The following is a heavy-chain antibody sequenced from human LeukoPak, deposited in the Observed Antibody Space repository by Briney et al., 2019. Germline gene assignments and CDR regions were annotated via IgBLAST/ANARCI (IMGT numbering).Heavy chain of an antibody. CDR1: GYTLTELS. CDR3: ARGRAHCGGDCVMDHYYYYGMDV. CDR2: FDPEDGET. J-gene: IGHJ6*02. Sequence: GASVKVSCKVSGYTLTELSMHWVRQAPGKGLEWMGGFDPEDGETIYAQKFQGRVTITADKSTSTAYMELSSLRSEDTAVYYCARGRAHCGGDCVMDHYYYYGMDVWGQGTTVTVSS. V-gene: IGHV1-24*01. D-gene: IGHD2-21*02.